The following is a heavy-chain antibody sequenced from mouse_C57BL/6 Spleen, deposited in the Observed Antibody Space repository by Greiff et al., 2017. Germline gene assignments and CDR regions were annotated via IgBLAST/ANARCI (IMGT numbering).Heavy chain of an antibody. J-gene: IGHJ1*03. CDR3: TRNYDPHWYFDV. Sequence: VQLQQSGTVLARPGASVKMSCKTSGYTFTSYWMHWVKQRPGQGLEWIGAIYPGNSDTSYNPKFKGKAKLTAVTSASTAYMELSSLTNKDSAVYYCTRNYDPHWYFDVWGTGTTVTVSS. D-gene: IGHD2-4*01. V-gene: IGHV1-5*01. CDR2: IYPGNSDT. CDR1: GYTFTSYW.